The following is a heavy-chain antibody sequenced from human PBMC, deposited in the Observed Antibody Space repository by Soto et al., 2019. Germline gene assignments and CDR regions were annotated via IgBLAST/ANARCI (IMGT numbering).Heavy chain of an antibody. CDR1: GFAFSSYA. CDR2: ISGSSEST. V-gene: IGHV3-23*01. J-gene: IGHJ5*02. Sequence: GGSLRLSCAASGFAFSSYAMSWVRQAPGKGLEWVSSISGSSESTYYANSVKGRFTISRDTSKNKNTLYLQMNSLRAEDTAVYYCAKDPAYFDFWSGTGGWFDPWGQGTLVTVYS. CDR3: AKDPAYFDFWSGTGGWFDP. D-gene: IGHD3-3*01.